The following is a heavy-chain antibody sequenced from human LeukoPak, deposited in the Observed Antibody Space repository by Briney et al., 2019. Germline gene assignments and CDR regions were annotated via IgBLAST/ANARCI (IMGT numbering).Heavy chain of an antibody. V-gene: IGHV4-59*08. CDR1: GDSINSNY. D-gene: IGHD3-3*01. J-gene: IGHJ4*02. CDR3: ARRITIFGVVITAHFDY. Sequence: SETLSLTCSVSGDSINSNYWSWMRQPPGKGLEWIGYIYYGGSTNYNPSLKSRVSMSVDTSKNQFSLNLSSVTAADTAVYYCARRITIFGVVITAHFDYWGQGTLVTVSS. CDR2: IYYGGST.